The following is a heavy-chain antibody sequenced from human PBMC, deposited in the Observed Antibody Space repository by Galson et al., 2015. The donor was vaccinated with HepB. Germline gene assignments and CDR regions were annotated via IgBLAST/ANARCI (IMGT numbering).Heavy chain of an antibody. J-gene: IGHJ4*02. D-gene: IGHD6-13*01. V-gene: IGHV3-21*01. CDR3: ARDYASWSRDY. CDR2: IGSGDHK. CDR1: GFTFSPYG. Sequence: SLRLSCAASGFTFSPYGMTWVRQAPGKGLEWVSTIGSGDHKFYPDSLKGRFTISRDNDKNSVYLQMTALSAEDTAVYYCARDYASWSRDYWGQGTLVTVSS.